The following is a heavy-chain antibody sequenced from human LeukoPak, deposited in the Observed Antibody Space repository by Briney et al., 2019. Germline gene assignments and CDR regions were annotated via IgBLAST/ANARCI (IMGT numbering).Heavy chain of an antibody. Sequence: GGSLRLSCAASVFTFSVYSMTWVRQAPGGGLEWVSSNSGSSSYNYYADSLKGRFTISTDNAKNSLYMQMHSLGAEDTAVYYCARRVLYFAYWGQGALVTVSS. CDR1: VFTFSVYS. V-gene: IGHV3-21*01. CDR2: NSGSSSYN. J-gene: IGHJ4*02. D-gene: IGHD4/OR15-4a*01. CDR3: ARRVLYFAY.